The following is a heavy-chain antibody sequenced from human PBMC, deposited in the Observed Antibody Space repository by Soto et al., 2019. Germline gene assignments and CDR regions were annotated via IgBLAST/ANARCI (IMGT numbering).Heavy chain of an antibody. J-gene: IGHJ5*02. D-gene: IGHD3-10*01. CDR2: IIPVTETP. Sequence: QVQLVQSGAEVKKSGSSVKVSCTASGGTFISHAINWVRQAPGQGLEWMGVIIPVTETPNYAQKFQGRVTITADKSTTTVYMELIRLTSEDTAVYYCTRGTKGPGHYGPGSQGWFDPWGQGTPVTVSS. V-gene: IGHV1-69*06. CDR1: GGTFISHA. CDR3: TRGTKGPGHYGPGSQGWFDP.